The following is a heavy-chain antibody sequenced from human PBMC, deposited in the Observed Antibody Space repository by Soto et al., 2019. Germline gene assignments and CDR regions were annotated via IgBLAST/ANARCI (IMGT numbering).Heavy chain of an antibody. J-gene: IGHJ4*02. CDR3: AREHLFYDSSGYYRPPQIDY. V-gene: IGHV1-69*13. D-gene: IGHD3-22*01. Sequence: ASVKVSCKASGGTFSSYAISWVRQAPGQGLEWMGGIIPIFGTANYAQKFQGRVTITADESTSTAYMELSSLRSEDTAVYYCAREHLFYDSSGYYRPPQIDYWGQGPLVTVSS. CDR2: IIPIFGTA. CDR1: GGTFSSYA.